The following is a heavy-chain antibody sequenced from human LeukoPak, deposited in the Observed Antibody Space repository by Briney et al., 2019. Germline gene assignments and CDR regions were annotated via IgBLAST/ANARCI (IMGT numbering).Heavy chain of an antibody. CDR1: GFTFSSYG. CDR2: IWYDGSNK. Sequence: GGSLRLSCAASGFTFSSYGMHWVRQAPGKGLEWVAVIWYDGSNKYYADSVKGRFTISRDNSKNTLYLQMNSLRAEDTAVYYCAKDRYCSSTSCPPAEWGQGTLVTVSS. CDR3: AKDRYCSSTSCPPAE. D-gene: IGHD2-2*01. J-gene: IGHJ4*02. V-gene: IGHV3-33*06.